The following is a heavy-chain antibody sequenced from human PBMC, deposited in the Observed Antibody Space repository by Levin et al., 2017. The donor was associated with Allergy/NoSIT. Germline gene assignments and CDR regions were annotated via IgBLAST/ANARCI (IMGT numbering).Heavy chain of an antibody. J-gene: IGHJ5*02. CDR1: GGTFSSYA. CDR3: ARVRTTYSPHFLNWFDP. D-gene: IGHD6-13*01. V-gene: IGHV1-69*06. CDR2: IIPIFGTA. Sequence: GGSLRLSCKASGGTFSSYAISWVRQAPGQGLEWMGGIIPIFGTANYAQKFQGRVTITADKSTSTAYMELSSLRSEDTAVYYCARVRTTYSPHFLNWFDPWGQGTLVTVSS.